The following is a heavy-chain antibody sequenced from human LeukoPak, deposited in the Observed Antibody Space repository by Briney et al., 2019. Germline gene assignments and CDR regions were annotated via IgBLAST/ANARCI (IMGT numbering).Heavy chain of an antibody. D-gene: IGHD1-26*01. J-gene: IGHJ4*02. CDR3: ARRSKVGATCFDY. CDR1: GYSFTSYW. CDR2: IYPGDSDT. Sequence: GESLKISRKGSGYSFTSYWIGWVRQMPGKGLEWMGIIYPGDSDTRYSPSFQGQVTISADKSISTAYLQWSSLKAPDTAMYYCARRSKVGATCFDYWGQGTLVTVSS. V-gene: IGHV5-51*01.